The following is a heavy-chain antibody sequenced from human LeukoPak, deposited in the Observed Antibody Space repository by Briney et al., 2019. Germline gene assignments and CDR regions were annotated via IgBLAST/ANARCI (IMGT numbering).Heavy chain of an antibody. V-gene: IGHV3-21*04. Sequence: PGGSLRLSCAASGFTFSSYSMNWVRQAPGKGLEWVSSISSSSSYIYYADSVKGRFTISRDNAKNSLYLQMNSLRAEDTAVYYCARDRGIAVAGIPRSYYYYGMDVWGQGTTVTVSS. J-gene: IGHJ6*02. CDR1: GFTFSSYS. CDR2: ISSSSSYI. D-gene: IGHD6-19*01. CDR3: ARDRGIAVAGIPRSYYYYGMDV.